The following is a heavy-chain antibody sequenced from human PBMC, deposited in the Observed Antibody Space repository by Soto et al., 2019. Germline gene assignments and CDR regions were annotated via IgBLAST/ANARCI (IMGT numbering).Heavy chain of an antibody. CDR1: GYTFTNYA. CDR2: INAGNGNT. CDR3: ALRSSSVYHYYGMDV. J-gene: IGHJ6*02. D-gene: IGHD3-10*01. Sequence: SVEVSCKASGYTFTNYARRWVRQAPGQRLEWMGWINAGNGNTKYSQKFQGRVTITRDTSASTAYMELSSLRSEDTAVYYCALRSSSVYHYYGMDVWGQGTTVTLSS. V-gene: IGHV1-3*01.